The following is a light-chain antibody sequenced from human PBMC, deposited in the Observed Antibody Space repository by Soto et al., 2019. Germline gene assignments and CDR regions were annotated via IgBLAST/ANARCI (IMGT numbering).Light chain of an antibody. CDR2: DAS. J-gene: IGKJ4*01. CDR1: QSVSSY. Sequence: EIVLTQSPATLSLSPGERATLSCRASQSVSSYLAWYQQKPGQAPRLLIYDASNRATGLPARFSGSGSGTDFILTSSSLEPDDSAVYYCQQRSDWPSTFGGGTKVQIK. CDR3: QQRSDWPST. V-gene: IGKV3-11*01.